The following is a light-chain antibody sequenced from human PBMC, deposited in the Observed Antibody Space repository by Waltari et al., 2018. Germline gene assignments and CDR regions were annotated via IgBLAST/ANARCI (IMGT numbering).Light chain of an antibody. CDR1: HSVSSN. CDR2: GAS. Sequence: EIVMTQSPATLSVSPGDRATLSCRASHSVSSNLAWYQQKPGQAPRLLIYGASTRATGIPARFSGTGSGTEFTLTISSLQSEDFAVYYCQQYNNWPPLFTFGPGTKVDMK. J-gene: IGKJ3*01. V-gene: IGKV3D-15*01. CDR3: QQYNNWPPLFT.